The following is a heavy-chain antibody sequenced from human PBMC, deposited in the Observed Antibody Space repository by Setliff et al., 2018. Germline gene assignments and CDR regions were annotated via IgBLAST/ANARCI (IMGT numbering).Heavy chain of an antibody. CDR1: RSTLTNYY. J-gene: IGHJ3*02. Sequence: VASVEVSCQASRSTLTNYYMHWVRQAPGQGLEWMGIINPSGGLTRYAQKFQGKVTMTRDTSTSTVYMDVSSLRSDDTAVYFCARDRFYNSWSGTSITAPHDAFDIWGQGTMVTVSS. D-gene: IGHD3-3*01. CDR2: INPSGGLT. V-gene: IGHV1-46*03. CDR3: ARDRFYNSWSGTSITAPHDAFDI.